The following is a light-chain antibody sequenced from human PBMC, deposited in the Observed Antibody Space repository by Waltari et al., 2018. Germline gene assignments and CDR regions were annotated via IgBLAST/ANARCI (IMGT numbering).Light chain of an antibody. J-gene: IGLJ3*02. CDR2: VNSDGSH. CDR3: ETGGHGTWV. Sequence: QLVLTQSPSASASLGASVKPTCPLSSGHITNVIAWHQPQPGKGPRYLMKVNSDGSHRKGDDIPDRFSGSGSGPERYLTISSLQSEDEADYYCETGGHGTWVFGGGTKLTVL. V-gene: IGLV4-69*01. CDR1: SGHITNV.